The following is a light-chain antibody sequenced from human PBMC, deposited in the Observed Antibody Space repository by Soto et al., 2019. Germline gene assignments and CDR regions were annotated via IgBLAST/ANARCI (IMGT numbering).Light chain of an antibody. Sequence: DIQMTQSPSTLSASVGDRVTITCLASQSISSWLAWYQQKPGKAPKLLIYKASSLESGVPSRFSGRRSVTEFPLTLSSLQPDDFATHFCQQYDSYSPLTFGGGTKVEIK. J-gene: IGKJ4*01. CDR1: QSISSW. CDR3: QQYDSYSPLT. V-gene: IGKV1-5*03. CDR2: KAS.